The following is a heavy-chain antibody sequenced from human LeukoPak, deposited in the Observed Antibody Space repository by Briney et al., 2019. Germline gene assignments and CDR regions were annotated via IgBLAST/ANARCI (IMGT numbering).Heavy chain of an antibody. J-gene: IGHJ4*02. D-gene: IGHD2-2*01. CDR1: GYTFISHY. V-gene: IGHV1-46*01. CDR3: ARGGLYCSSTSCPSSEY. CDR2: INPSGGST. Sequence: ASVKVSCKASGYTFISHYMHWVRQAPGQGLEWMGVINPSGGSTSCAQKFQGRVTMTRDPSTSTVYMELSSLISEDTAVYYCARGGLYCSSTSCPSSEYWGQGTLVTVSS.